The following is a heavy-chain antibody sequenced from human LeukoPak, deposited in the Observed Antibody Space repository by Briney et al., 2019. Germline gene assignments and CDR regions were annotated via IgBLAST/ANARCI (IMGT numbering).Heavy chain of an antibody. Sequence: RPSETLSLTCAVSGGSIHSGGYYWTWIRQHPGKGLEWIAYIYYTGTTYYNPSLKSRVTLSIDTSKNQFSLRLTSVTAADTAVYYCARNREFGEYYFDFWGRGTLVTVSS. CDR3: ARNREFGEYYFDF. V-gene: IGHV4-31*11. D-gene: IGHD4-17*01. CDR2: IYYTGTT. CDR1: GGSIHSGGYY. J-gene: IGHJ4*02.